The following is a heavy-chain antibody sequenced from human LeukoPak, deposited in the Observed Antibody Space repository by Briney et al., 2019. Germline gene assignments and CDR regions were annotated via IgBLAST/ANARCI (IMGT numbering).Heavy chain of an antibody. Sequence: GGSLRLSCAASGFTFSSYAMHWVRQAPGKGLEWVAVISYDGSNKYYADSVKGRFTISRDNSKNTLYLQMNSLRAEDTAVYYCARDWRCGQKFDYWGQGSQVTVSS. CDR3: ARDWRCGQKFDY. CDR1: GFTFSSYA. D-gene: IGHD2-21*01. J-gene: IGHJ4*02. V-gene: IGHV3-30*04. CDR2: ISYDGSNK.